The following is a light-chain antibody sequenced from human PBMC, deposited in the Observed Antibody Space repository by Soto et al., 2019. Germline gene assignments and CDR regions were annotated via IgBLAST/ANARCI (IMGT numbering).Light chain of an antibody. CDR3: QQYNNYSPWT. CDR2: GAS. Sequence: AIQMTQSPSSLSASVGDRVTISCRASQGIGNALGWYQQKPGKPPKVLIYGASNLQSGVPPRFSGSRSGTQFTLTISTLQPDDSAIYYCQQYNNYSPWTFGQGTKVDIK. J-gene: IGKJ1*01. CDR1: QGIGNA. V-gene: IGKV1-6*01.